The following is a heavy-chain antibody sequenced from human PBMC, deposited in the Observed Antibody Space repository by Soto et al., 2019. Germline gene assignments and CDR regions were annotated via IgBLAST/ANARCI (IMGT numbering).Heavy chain of an antibody. CDR3: VRDYASDSGVHLDF. D-gene: IGHD3-22*01. CDR1: GYRFTDYV. CDR2: IGAGDGKT. Sequence: QVQLVQSATEVKKPGASVKVSCKASGYRFTDYVIHWVRQAPGQRLEWMGWIGAGDGKTYYSQNFQGRVSITRDTSASTAYMELSSLISEDTAVYYCVRDYASDSGVHLDFWGQGALVTVSS. J-gene: IGHJ4*02. V-gene: IGHV1-3*01.